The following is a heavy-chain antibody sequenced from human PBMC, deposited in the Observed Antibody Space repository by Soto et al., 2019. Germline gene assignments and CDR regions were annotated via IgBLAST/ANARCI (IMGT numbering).Heavy chain of an antibody. CDR3: AYIVVVPAAMNDAFDI. D-gene: IGHD2-2*01. V-gene: IGHV3-30*03. CDR1: GFTFSSYG. Sequence: ESGGGVVQPGRSLRLSCAASGFTFSSYGMHWVRQAPGKGLEWVAVISYDGSNKYYADSVKGRFTISRDNSKNTLYLQMNSLRAEDTAVYYCAYIVVVPAAMNDAFDIWGQGTMVTVSS. J-gene: IGHJ3*02. CDR2: ISYDGSNK.